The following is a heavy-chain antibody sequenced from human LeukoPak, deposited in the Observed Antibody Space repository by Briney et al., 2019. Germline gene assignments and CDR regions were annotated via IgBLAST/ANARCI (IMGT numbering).Heavy chain of an antibody. J-gene: IGHJ4*02. Sequence: PGGSLRLSCAASGFTFSSYGMHWVRQAPGKGPEWVAFIRYDGSNKYYADSVKGRFTIFRDNSKNTLYLQMNSLRAEVTAVYYCAMVRGGVNSYWGQGTLVTVSS. CDR1: GFTFSSYG. D-gene: IGHD3-10*01. V-gene: IGHV3-30*02. CDR2: IRYDGSNK. CDR3: AMVRGGVNSY.